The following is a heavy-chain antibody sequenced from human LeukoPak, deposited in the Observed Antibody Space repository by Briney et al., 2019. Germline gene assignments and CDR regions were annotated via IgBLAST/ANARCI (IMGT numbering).Heavy chain of an antibody. Sequence: SETLSLTCTVSGDSISSNSYYGCWIRQPPGKGLEWIGSIYYSGSTYYNPSLKSRVTISVDTSKNQFSLKLSSVTAADTAVYYCARIVVVPAAVDAFDIWGQGTMVTVSS. D-gene: IGHD2-2*01. V-gene: IGHV4-39*01. J-gene: IGHJ3*02. CDR3: ARIVVVPAAVDAFDI. CDR1: GDSISSNSYY. CDR2: IYYSGST.